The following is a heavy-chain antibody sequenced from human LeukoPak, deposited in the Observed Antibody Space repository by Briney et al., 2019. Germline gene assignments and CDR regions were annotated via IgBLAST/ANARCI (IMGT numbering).Heavy chain of an antibody. D-gene: IGHD3-10*01. Sequence: PGGSLRLSCAASGFTFSSYAMSWVRQAPGKGLEWVSAISGSGGSTYYADSVKGRFTISRDNSKNTLYLQMNSLRAEDTAVYYCAKVMTRTMVRGVPPSDYWGQEPWSPSPQ. CDR3: AKVMTRTMVRGVPPSDY. V-gene: IGHV3-23*01. CDR1: GFTFSSYA. J-gene: IGHJ4*01. CDR2: ISGSGGST.